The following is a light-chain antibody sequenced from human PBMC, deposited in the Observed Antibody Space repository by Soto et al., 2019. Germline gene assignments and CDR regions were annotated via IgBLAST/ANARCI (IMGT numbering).Light chain of an antibody. CDR1: QSISSC. J-gene: IGKJ1*01. V-gene: IGKV1-5*03. Sequence: DIQMTQSPSTLSASVGDRVTITCRASQSISSCLAWYQQNPGKAPKLLSYKSSSLESGVPSRFSGSGSGTEFTLTISSLQPDDFATYYCQQYNSYSWTFGQGTNVEIK. CDR3: QQYNSYSWT. CDR2: KSS.